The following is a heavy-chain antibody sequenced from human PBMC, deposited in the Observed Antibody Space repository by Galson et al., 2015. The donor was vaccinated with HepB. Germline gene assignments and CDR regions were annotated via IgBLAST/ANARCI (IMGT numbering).Heavy chain of an antibody. V-gene: IGHV3-30*18. CDR1: GFTFSSYG. J-gene: IGHJ4*02. Sequence: SLRLSCAASGFTFSSYGMHWVRQAPGKGLEWVAVISYDGSNKYYADSVKGRFTISRDNSKNTLYLQMNSLRAEDTAVYYCAKDRGPNDFWSGYSIPYWGQGTLVTVSS. D-gene: IGHD3-3*01. CDR2: ISYDGSNK. CDR3: AKDRGPNDFWSGYSIPY.